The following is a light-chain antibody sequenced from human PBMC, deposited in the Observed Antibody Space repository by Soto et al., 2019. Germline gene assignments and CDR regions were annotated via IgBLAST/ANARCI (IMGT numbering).Light chain of an antibody. CDR3: QSYDSSLGGWV. Sequence: QPVLTQPPSVSGAPGQRVTISCTGSSSNSGAGYDVHWYQQLPGTAPKLLIYGNSNRPSGVPDRFSGSKSGTSASLAITGLRAEDEADDYCQSYDSSLGGWVFGGGTKVTVL. CDR1: SSNSGAGYD. CDR2: GNS. V-gene: IGLV1-40*01. J-gene: IGLJ3*02.